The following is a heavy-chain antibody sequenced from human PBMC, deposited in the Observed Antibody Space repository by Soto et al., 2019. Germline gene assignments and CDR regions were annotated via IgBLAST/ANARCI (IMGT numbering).Heavy chain of an antibody. D-gene: IGHD2-2*01. CDR1: GFTFDDYT. Sequence: EVQLVESGGGLVQPGRSLRLSCAASGFTFDDYTMHWVRQAPGKGLEWVSGVTWNSGFTAYADSVKGRFTISRDNAKNSLYLQMISLRPEDTALYSCVRGYCSSTTCPAAMFDFDYWGQGALVTVSS. V-gene: IGHV3-9*01. CDR3: VRGYCSSTTCPAAMFDFDY. J-gene: IGHJ4*02. CDR2: VTWNSGFT.